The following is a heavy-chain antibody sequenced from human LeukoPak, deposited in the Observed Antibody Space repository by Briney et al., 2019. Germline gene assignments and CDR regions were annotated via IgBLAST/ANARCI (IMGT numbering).Heavy chain of an antibody. CDR2: VNPSGGST. CDR1: GYTFTIYF. D-gene: IGHD7-27*01. V-gene: IGHV1-46*01. CDR3: ARGSGDLRDY. Sequence: ASVKVSFTASGYTFTIYFMHWVRQAPGQGLEWMGLVNPSGGSTNYAQKFQGRVTMTRDMSTSTVFMELNSLRSEDTAVYYCARGSGDLRDYWGQGTLVTVSS. J-gene: IGHJ4*02.